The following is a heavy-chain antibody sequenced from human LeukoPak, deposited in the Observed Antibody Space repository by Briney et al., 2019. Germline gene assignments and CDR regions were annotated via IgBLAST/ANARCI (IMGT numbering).Heavy chain of an antibody. CDR2: IYWNDDK. CDR1: GFSLSTSGVG. J-gene: IGHJ4*02. CDR3: AQSTTVTTGFDY. D-gene: IGHD4-17*01. Sequence: SGPTLVKPTQTLTLTCTFSGFSLSTSGVGVGWIRQPPGKALEWLALIYWNDDKRYRSSLKSRLTITKDTSKHQVVLTMTNMDPVDTATYYCAQSTTVTTGFDYWGQGTLVTVSS. V-gene: IGHV2-5*01.